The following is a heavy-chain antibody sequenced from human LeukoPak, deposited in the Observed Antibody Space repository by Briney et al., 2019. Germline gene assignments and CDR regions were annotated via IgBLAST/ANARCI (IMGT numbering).Heavy chain of an antibody. D-gene: IGHD6-6*01. CDR2: ISASGGST. CDR3: AKTLSSWYFDL. V-gene: IGHV3-23*01. J-gene: IGHJ2*01. CDR1: GFTFTNHG. Sequence: PGGSLGLSCAASGFTFTNHGMIWVRQAPGKGLEWVSSISASGGSTNYADSVKGRFTISRDNSNNTLYVQMNSLRAEDTAVYYCAKTLSSWYFDLWGRGTLVTVSS.